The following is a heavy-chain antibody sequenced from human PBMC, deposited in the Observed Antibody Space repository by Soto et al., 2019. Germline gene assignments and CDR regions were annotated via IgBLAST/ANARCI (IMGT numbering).Heavy chain of an antibody. CDR1: GLSFSNVC. CDR3: TTDREDHYNYYMLRVYGTDV. D-gene: IGHD3-16*01. Sequence: NPGGSLRLSCAASGLSFSNVCMSWVRQAPWKGLEWVGRIRTEADGGTADYAAPVKGRLTISRDDSRNTLYLQMNSLKTEDTAVYYCTTDREDHYNYYMLRVYGTDVWGPGTTMTV. V-gene: IGHV3-15*01. CDR2: IRTEADGGTA. J-gene: IGHJ6*02.